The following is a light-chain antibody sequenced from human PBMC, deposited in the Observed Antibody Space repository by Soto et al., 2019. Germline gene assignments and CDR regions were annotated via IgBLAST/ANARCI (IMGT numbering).Light chain of an antibody. V-gene: IGKV1-5*03. CDR2: KAS. Sequence: DIQMTQSPSTLSASVGDRVTITCRASQSISSWLAWYQQKPGKAPKLLIYKASSLESGVPSRFIGGGSGTEFTLTISSLQPDDFATYYCQQYNSYSTFGKGTKVEIK. CDR3: QQYNSYST. CDR1: QSISSW. J-gene: IGKJ1*01.